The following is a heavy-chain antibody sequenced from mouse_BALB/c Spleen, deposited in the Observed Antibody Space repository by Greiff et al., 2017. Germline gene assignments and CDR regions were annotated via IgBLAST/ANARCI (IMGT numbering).Heavy chain of an antibody. CDR3: ARGAGTLAMDY. V-gene: IGHV14-3*02. Sequence: VQLQQSGAELVKPGASVKLSCTASGFNIKDTYMHWVKQRPEQGLEWIGRIDPANGNTKYDPKFQGKATITADTSSNTAYLQLSSLTSEDTAVYYCARGAGTLAMDYWGQGTSVTVSS. CDR2: IDPANGNT. D-gene: IGHD4-1*01. J-gene: IGHJ4*01. CDR1: GFNIKDTY.